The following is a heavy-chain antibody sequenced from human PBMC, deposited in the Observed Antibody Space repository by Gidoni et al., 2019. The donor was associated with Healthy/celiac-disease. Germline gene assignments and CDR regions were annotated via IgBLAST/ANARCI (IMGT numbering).Heavy chain of an antibody. J-gene: IGHJ4*02. CDR3: ARVRRSGYDSGSFVDY. CDR1: GFTFSSYS. V-gene: IGHV3-21*01. Sequence: EVQLVESGGGLVKPGGSLRLSCAASGFTFSSYSMNWVRQAPGKGLEWVSSISSSSSYIYYADSVKGRFTISRDNAKNSLYLQMNSLRAEDTAVYYCARVRRSGYDSGSFVDYWGQGTLVTVSS. D-gene: IGHD5-12*01. CDR2: ISSSSSYI.